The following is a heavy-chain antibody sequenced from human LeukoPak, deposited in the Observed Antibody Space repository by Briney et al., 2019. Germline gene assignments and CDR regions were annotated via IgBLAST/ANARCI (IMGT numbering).Heavy chain of an antibody. Sequence: GGSLRLSCAASGFTVSSNYMSWVRQAPGKGLEWVSVIYSGGSTYYADSVKGRFTISRDNSKNTLYLQMNSLRAEDTAVYYCARDLGPAVTTGGDYYCGMDVWGKGTTVTVSS. D-gene: IGHD4-17*01. CDR3: ARDLGPAVTTGGDYYCGMDV. V-gene: IGHV3-53*01. CDR1: GFTVSSNY. J-gene: IGHJ6*04. CDR2: IYSGGST.